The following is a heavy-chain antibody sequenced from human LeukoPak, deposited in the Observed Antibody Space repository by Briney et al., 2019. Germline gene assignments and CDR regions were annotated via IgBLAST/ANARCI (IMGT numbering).Heavy chain of an antibody. CDR2: IYPGDSDT. CDR3: GRRERYCSCGSYYDYNWFDP. J-gene: IGHJ5*02. V-gene: IGHV5-51*01. CDR1: GYRFTSYW. Sequence: GGSLKISFQGSGYRFTSYWMGWVRPMPGKGLGWMGIIYPGDSDTRYSPSFQGQVTISADKSISIAYLQWSSLQAADRALYLCGRRERYCSCGSYYDYNWFDPWGQGTLVTVSS. D-gene: IGHD2-15*01.